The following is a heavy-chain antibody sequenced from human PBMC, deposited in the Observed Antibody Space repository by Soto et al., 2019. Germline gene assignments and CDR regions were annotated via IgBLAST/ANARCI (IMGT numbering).Heavy chain of an antibody. D-gene: IGHD2-15*01. CDR1: GDSVSSNSAA. CDR2: TYYRSKWYN. J-gene: IGHJ6*02. V-gene: IGHV6-1*01. CDR3: ARDRKKGYCSGGSCKDYYYYYYGMDV. Sequence: SQTLSLTCAISGDSVSSNSAAWNWIRQSPSRGLEWLGRTYYRSKWYNDYAVSVKSRITINPDTSKNQFSLQLNSVTPGDTAVYYCARDRKKGYCSGGSCKDYYYYYYGMDVWGQGTTVTVSS.